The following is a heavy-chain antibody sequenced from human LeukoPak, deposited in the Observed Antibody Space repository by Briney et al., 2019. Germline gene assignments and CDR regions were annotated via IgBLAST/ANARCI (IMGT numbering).Heavy chain of an antibody. Sequence: VKVSCKASGGTFSSYAISWVRQAPGQGLEWMGGIIPIFGTANYAQKFQGRVTITTDESTSTAYMELGSLRSEDTAVYYCATTVTWDAFDIWGQGTMVTVSS. D-gene: IGHD4-17*01. CDR3: ATTVTWDAFDI. CDR2: IIPIFGTA. V-gene: IGHV1-69*05. J-gene: IGHJ3*02. CDR1: GGTFSSYA.